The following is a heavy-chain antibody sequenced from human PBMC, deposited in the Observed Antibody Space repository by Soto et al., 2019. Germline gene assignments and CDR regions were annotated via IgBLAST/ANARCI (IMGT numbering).Heavy chain of an antibody. CDR3: ARDRGYGDYGVYWYFDL. CDR1: GGTLSSYA. Sequence: GASVKVSCKASGGTLSSYAISWVRQAPGQGLEWMGGIIPIFGTANYAQKFQGRVTITADESTSTAYMELSSLRSEDTAVYYCARDRGYGDYGVYWYFDLWGRGTLVTVSS. CDR2: IIPIFGTA. D-gene: IGHD4-17*01. J-gene: IGHJ2*01. V-gene: IGHV1-69*13.